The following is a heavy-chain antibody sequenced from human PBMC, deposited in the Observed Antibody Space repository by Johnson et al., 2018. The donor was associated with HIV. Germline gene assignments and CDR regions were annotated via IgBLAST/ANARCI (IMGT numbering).Heavy chain of an antibody. Sequence: HVQLVESGGGVVQPGRSLRLSCVASGFTFRTSGMHWVRQAPGQGLEWVAVIWYDGSNKYYADSVKGRFTISRDNSDNFLYLYMNRLRTDDTAVYYCVRGWHTSGRCDVFDIWGQGTTVIVSS. CDR1: GFTFRTSG. CDR2: IWYDGSNK. V-gene: IGHV3-33*01. J-gene: IGHJ3*02. D-gene: IGHD6-19*01. CDR3: VRGWHTSGRCDVFDI.